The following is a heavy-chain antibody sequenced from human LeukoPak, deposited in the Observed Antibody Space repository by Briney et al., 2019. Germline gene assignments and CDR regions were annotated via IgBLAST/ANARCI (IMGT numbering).Heavy chain of an antibody. V-gene: IGHV3-20*04. J-gene: IGHJ3*02. CDR1: GFTFSSYG. CDR2: INWNGGNT. CDR3: ARDGGYYYGSGSYYTIDAFDI. Sequence: GGTLRLSCAASGFTFSSYGMSWVRQAPGKGLEWVSGINWNGGNTGYADSVRGRFTISRDNAKNSLYLQMNSLRAEDTALYYCARDGGYYYGSGSYYTIDAFDIWGQGTMVTVSS. D-gene: IGHD3-10*01.